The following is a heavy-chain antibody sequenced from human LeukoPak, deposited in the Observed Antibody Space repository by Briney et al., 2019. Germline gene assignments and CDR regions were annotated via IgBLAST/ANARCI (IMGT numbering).Heavy chain of an antibody. D-gene: IGHD6-19*01. V-gene: IGHV1-8*01. CDR3: ARHAKVAGTNLGFDY. CDR2: MNPNSGNT. Sequence: ASVKVSCKASGYTFTRYDINWVRQATGQGLEWMGWMNPNSGNTGYAQKFQGRVTMTRNTSISTAYMELSSLRSEDTAVYYCARHAKVAGTNLGFDYWGQGTLVTVSS. CDR1: GYTFTRYD. J-gene: IGHJ4*02.